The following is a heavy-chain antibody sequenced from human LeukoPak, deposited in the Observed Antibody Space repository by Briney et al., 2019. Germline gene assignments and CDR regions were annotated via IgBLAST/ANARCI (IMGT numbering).Heavy chain of an antibody. V-gene: IGHV3-48*02. CDR1: VFTLKRYR. J-gene: IGHJ4*02. Sequence: PGGSLRLSCAACVFTLKRYRKKGLRGAPGKGLEWISHMNSDSSTIYHADSVRCRFTISRDSAKNSLFLKMNTPHDETTAVYYCMTDWDAISTGWSLYCTMRQIRQKMTNWGQGTLVTVSS. CDR3: MTDWDAISTGWSLYCTMRQIRQKMTN. CDR2: MNSDSSTI. D-gene: IGHD6-19*01.